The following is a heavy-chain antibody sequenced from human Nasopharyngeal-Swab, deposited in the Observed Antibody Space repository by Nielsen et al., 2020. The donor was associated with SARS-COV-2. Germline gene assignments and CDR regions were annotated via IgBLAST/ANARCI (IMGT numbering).Heavy chain of an antibody. D-gene: IGHD3-16*01. V-gene: IGHV4-59*01. CDR2: IYYSGST. CDR3: ARDGGPAYYFDY. Sequence: WILQPPGKGLEWIGYIYYSGSTNYNPSLKSRVTISVDTSKNQFSLKLSSVTAADTAVYYCARDGGPAYYFDYWGQGTLVTVSS. J-gene: IGHJ4*02.